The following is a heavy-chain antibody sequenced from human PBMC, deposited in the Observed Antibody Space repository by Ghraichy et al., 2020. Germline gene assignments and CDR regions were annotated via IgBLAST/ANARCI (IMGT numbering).Heavy chain of an antibody. CDR3: ARDPRLYGSRYSSGWGDY. CDR2: IKQDGSEK. D-gene: IGHD6-19*01. CDR1: GFTFSSYW. J-gene: IGHJ4*02. Sequence: GASLRLSCAASGFTFSSYWMSWVRQAPGKGLEWVANIKQDGSEKYYVDSVKGRFTISRDNAKNSLYLQMNSLRAEDTAVYYCARDPRLYGSRYSSGWGDYWGQGTLVTVSS. V-gene: IGHV3-7*01.